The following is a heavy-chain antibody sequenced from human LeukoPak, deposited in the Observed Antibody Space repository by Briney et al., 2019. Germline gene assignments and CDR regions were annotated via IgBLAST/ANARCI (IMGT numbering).Heavy chain of an antibody. Sequence: SETLSLTCTVSGGSISSYYWSWIRQPAGKGLEWIGRIHTSGSTNYNPSLKSRVTMSVDTSKNQFSLKLSSVTAADTAVYYCARDRGYYDSSGYYEPSNWFDPWGQGTLVTVSS. V-gene: IGHV4-4*07. CDR3: ARDRGYYDSSGYYEPSNWFDP. CDR1: GGSISSYY. D-gene: IGHD3-22*01. CDR2: IHTSGST. J-gene: IGHJ5*02.